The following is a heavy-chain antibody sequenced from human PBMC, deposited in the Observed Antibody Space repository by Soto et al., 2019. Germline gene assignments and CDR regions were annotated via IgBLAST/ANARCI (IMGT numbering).Heavy chain of an antibody. J-gene: IGHJ3*02. CDR1: GDSVSTNSAT. V-gene: IGHV6-1*01. CDR3: ARDLGRSEAFDI. Sequence: SHTLSLTCAISGDSVSTNSATWDWIRQFPSRGLEWLGRTYYRSRWYNDYAVSVKSRITINPDTSKNQFSLQLKSVTPEDTAVYYCARDLGRSEAFDIWGQGTMVTVS. CDR2: TYYRSRWYN.